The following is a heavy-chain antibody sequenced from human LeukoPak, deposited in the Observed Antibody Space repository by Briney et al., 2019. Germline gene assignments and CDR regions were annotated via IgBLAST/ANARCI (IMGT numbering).Heavy chain of an antibody. CDR2: ISHSRNT. CDR1: GGTISSFG. J-gene: IGHJ5*02. Sequence: SETLSLTCPVSGGTISSFGMSWVRQPPGRGMEWIAYISHSRNTNYNPSLKSRVTISADTSNNPFSLQLSYLTAAGTAIYYCTRLQEKEVTAGYNWFDPWGQGTLVTVSS. CDR3: TRLQEKEVTAGYNWFDP. V-gene: IGHV4-59*08. D-gene: IGHD2-21*02.